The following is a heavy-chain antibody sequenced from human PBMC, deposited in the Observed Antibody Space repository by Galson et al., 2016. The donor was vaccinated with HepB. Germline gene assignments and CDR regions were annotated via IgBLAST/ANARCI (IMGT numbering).Heavy chain of an antibody. CDR2: ISGSGGRT. V-gene: IGHV3-23*01. CDR1: GLTFSRYP. CDR3: ATDLDGDLEDNHYGMDV. J-gene: IGHJ6*02. Sequence: SLRLSCAVSGLTFSRYPMSWVRQAPGKGLEWVSSISGSGGRTYYADSVKGRFTISRDKSKKTLYLQMNSLGADDTAVYYCATDLDGDLEDNHYGMDVWGQGTTVTVSS. D-gene: IGHD4-17*01.